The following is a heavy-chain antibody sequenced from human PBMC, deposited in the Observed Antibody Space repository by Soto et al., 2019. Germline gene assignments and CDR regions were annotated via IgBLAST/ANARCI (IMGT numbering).Heavy chain of an antibody. CDR2: IYYSGST. D-gene: IGHD6-13*01. CDR3: ARKAIAAAGTLENYFDY. CDR1: GGSISSYY. Sequence: SETLSLTCTVSGGSISSYYWSWIRQPPGKGLEWIGYIYYSGSTNYNPSLKSRVTISVDTSKNLFSLKLSSVTAADTALYYCARKAIAAAGTLENYFDYWGQGTLVTVS. J-gene: IGHJ4*02. V-gene: IGHV4-59*08.